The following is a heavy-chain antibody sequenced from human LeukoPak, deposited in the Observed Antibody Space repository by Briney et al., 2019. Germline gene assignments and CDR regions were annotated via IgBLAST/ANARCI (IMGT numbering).Heavy chain of an antibody. CDR2: IEQDGDEK. D-gene: IGHD2-15*01. CDR3: ARVRGPSFVLSPIDY. Sequence: PGGSLRLSCAASRFTFSRHWMSWVRQAPGKGLEWVANIEQDGDEKYYVDSVKGRFIISRDNTKNSLYLQMNSLGAEDTAVYYCARVRGPSFVLSPIDYWGQGTLVTVSS. J-gene: IGHJ4*02. V-gene: IGHV3-7*01. CDR1: RFTFSRHW.